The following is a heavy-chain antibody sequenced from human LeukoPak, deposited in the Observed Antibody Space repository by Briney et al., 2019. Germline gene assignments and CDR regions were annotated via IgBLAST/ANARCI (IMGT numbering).Heavy chain of an antibody. J-gene: IGHJ2*01. Sequence: SQTLSLTCAVSGGSISSYYWSWIRQPAGKGLEWIGRIYTSGSTNYNPSLKSRVTMSVDTSKNQFSLKLSSVTAADTAVYYCARGHSYGLQGYWYFDLWGRGTLVTVSS. CDR3: ARGHSYGLQGYWYFDL. CDR1: GGSISSYY. D-gene: IGHD5-18*01. V-gene: IGHV4-4*07. CDR2: IYTSGST.